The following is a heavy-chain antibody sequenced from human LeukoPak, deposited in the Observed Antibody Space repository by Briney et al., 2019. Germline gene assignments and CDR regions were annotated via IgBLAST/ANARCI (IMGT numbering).Heavy chain of an antibody. Sequence: GGSLRLSCAASGFTFSSYAMNWVRQALGKGLEWVSTIRGSDGITDYADSVKGRVTISRYNPNTPLYQQMTSLRAEDTAVYYCAKRCVRGWSTDAFDFWGQGTMVTVSS. D-gene: IGHD6-19*01. CDR3: AKRCVRGWSTDAFDF. CDR1: GFTFSSYA. J-gene: IGHJ3*01. V-gene: IGHV3-23*01. CDR2: IRGSDGIT.